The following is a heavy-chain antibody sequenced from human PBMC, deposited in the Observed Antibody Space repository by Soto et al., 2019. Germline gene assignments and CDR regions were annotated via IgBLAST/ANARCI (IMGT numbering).Heavy chain of an antibody. CDR1: GFTFSSYA. D-gene: IGHD2-8*01. CDR3: ARDRGSPLWNGGSGGFDY. Sequence: RLSCAASGFTFSSYAMSWVRQAPGKGLEWVSAISGSGGNTYYADSVKGRFTISRDNSKNTLYLQMNSLRAEDTAVYYCARDRGSPLWNGGSGGFDYWGQGTLVTVSS. V-gene: IGHV3-23*01. CDR2: ISGSGGNT. J-gene: IGHJ4*02.